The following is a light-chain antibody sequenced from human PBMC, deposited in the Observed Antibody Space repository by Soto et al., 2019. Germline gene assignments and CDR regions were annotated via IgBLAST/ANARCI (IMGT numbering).Light chain of an antibody. V-gene: IGLV1-40*01. J-gene: IGLJ2*01. CDR3: QSYDSSLSVV. Sequence: QYVLTQPPSVSGAPGQRVTISCTGSSSNIGAGYDVHWYQQLPGTAPKLLISGNSNRPSGVPDRFSGSKSGTSASLAITGLQAEDEADYYCQSYDSSLSVVFGGGTKLTVL. CDR2: GNS. CDR1: SSNIGAGYD.